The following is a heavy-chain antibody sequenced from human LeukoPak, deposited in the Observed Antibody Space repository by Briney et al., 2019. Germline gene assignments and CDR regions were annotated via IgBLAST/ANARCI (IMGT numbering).Heavy chain of an antibody. CDR1: GGSISSYY. CDR3: ARFGPHGSGSYYNVRGYYYMDV. J-gene: IGHJ6*03. Sequence: PSETLSLTCTVCGGSISSYYWSWIRQPPGKGLEWIGYIYYSGSTNYNPSLKSRVTISVDTSKNQFSLKLSSVTAADTAVYYCARFGPHGSGSYYNVRGYYYMDVWGKGTTVTVSS. CDR2: IYYSGST. D-gene: IGHD3-10*01. V-gene: IGHV4-59*01.